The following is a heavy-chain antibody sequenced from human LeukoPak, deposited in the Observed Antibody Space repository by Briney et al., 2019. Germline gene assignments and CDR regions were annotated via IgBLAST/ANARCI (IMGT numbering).Heavy chain of an antibody. J-gene: IGHJ5*01. CDR1: GFTFNNYW. CDR3: ARGRIVGGNTFDS. CDR2: ISSDGTGT. V-gene: IGHV3-74*01. Sequence: GGSLRLSCAASGFTFNNYWIHWVRQAPGKGLVWVSRISSDGTGTIYADSVKGRFTLSRDNANNTLYLQMNSLRAEDTAVYYCARGRIVGGNTFDSWGQGTLVIVSS. D-gene: IGHD1-26*01.